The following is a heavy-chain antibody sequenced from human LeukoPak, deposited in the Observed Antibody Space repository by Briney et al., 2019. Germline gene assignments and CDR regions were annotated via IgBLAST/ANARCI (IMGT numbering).Heavy chain of an antibody. Sequence: GGSLRLSCVASGFTLSSYGMNWVRQVPGKGLEWVSTISGGGDPTYYADSVKGRFTISRDNSKNTLYLQMNSLRAEDTAIYYCAKAYDYGRGYFDYWGQGTLVTVSS. J-gene: IGHJ4*02. D-gene: IGHD3-10*01. CDR2: ISGGGDPT. V-gene: IGHV3-23*01. CDR1: GFTLSSYG. CDR3: AKAYDYGRGYFDY.